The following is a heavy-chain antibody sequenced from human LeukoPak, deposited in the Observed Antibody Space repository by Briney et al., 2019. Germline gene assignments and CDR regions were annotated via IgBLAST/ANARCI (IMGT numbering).Heavy chain of an antibody. D-gene: IGHD2-2*01. CDR2: ISTSGRT. CDR3: VREMPGVMVAFDI. Sequence: GGSLRLSCADSGFTFSSYAMSWVRQAPGKGLEWVSLISTSGRTHYADSVQGRFTISRDNTKNTLSLHMNNLRADDTCVYFCVREMPGVMVAFDIWGPGTMVTVSS. CDR1: GFTFSSYA. V-gene: IGHV3-23*01. J-gene: IGHJ3*02.